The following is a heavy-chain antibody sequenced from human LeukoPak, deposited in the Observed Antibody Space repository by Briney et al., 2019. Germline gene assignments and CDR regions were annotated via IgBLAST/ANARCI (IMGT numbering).Heavy chain of an antibody. CDR2: IYYSGST. V-gene: IGHV4-59*08. Sequence: PSETLSLTCSVSGGSISSYYWSWIRQSPGKGLEWIGYIYYSGSTTYNPSLKSRVTISVDTSKMHFSLKLSSVTAADTAVYYCARHRYGISFFDIWGQGTLVTVSS. J-gene: IGHJ3*02. CDR1: GGSISSYY. CDR3: ARHRYGISFFDI. D-gene: IGHD2-15*01.